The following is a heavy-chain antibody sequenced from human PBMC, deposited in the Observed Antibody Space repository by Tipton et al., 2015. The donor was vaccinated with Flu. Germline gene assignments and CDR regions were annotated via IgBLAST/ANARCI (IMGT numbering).Heavy chain of an antibody. J-gene: IGHJ6*02. CDR3: ARDRGYCSVGVGYMDV. V-gene: IGHV3-21*06. D-gene: IGHD2-8*02. CDR2: ISSTTSYI. CDR1: DFTFSSST. Sequence: SLRLSCAASDFTFSSSTMNWVRQSPGKGLEWVSAISSTTSYIFYADSVKGRFTISRDNAKNSLYLQMNSQGAEDKAVYYCARDRGYCSVGVGYMDVWGQGATVTVSS.